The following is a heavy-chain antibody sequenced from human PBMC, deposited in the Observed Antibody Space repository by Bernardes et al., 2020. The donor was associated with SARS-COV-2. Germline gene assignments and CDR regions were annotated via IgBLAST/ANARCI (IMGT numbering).Heavy chain of an antibody. Sequence: GGSLRLSCGGSGFIFSRYWIHWVRQAPGKGLVWVSRIDPDGIITNYADSVKGRFTISRDNSKNTPYPQMKSLRAGDTAVYYCGRDKEGSDDYWGQGTLVTVSS. CDR2: IDPDGIIT. D-gene: IGHD3-10*01. CDR3: GRDKEGSDDY. CDR1: GFIFSRYW. J-gene: IGHJ4*02. V-gene: IGHV3-74*01.